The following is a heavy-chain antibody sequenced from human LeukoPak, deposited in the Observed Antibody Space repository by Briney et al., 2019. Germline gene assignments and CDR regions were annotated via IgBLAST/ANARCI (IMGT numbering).Heavy chain of an antibody. J-gene: IGHJ6*02. D-gene: IGHD1-7*01. V-gene: IGHV3-30*04. CDR2: ISYDGRNK. Sequence: GGSLRLSCAASGFTFSSYAMHWVRQAPGKGPEWGAIISYDGRNKYYADSVKGRFTISRDDSKNTLHVQMNSLRAEDTAVYYCARGPRTGTAFYYYGMDVWGQGTTVTVSS. CDR3: ARGPRTGTAFYYYGMDV. CDR1: GFTFSSYA.